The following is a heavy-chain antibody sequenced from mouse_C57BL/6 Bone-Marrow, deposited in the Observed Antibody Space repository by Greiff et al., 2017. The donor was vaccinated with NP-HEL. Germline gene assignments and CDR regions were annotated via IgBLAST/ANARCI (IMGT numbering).Heavy chain of an antibody. CDR3: AKDRRYGTSYWYFDV. CDR2: IWSGGST. V-gene: IGHV2-4*01. CDR1: GFSLTSYG. D-gene: IGHD1-1*01. Sequence: QVQLKQSGPGLVQPSQSLSITCTVSGFSLTSYGVHWVRQPPGKGLEWLGVIWSGGSTDYNAAFISRLSISKDNTKSQVFFKMNRLQADDTAIYYCAKDRRYGTSYWYFDVWGTGTTVTVSS. J-gene: IGHJ1*03.